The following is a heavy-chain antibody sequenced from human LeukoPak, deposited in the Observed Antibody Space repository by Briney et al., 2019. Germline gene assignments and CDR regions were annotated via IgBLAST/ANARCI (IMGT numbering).Heavy chain of an antibody. CDR2: IIPIFGTA. D-gene: IGHD6-6*01. Sequence: VASVKVSCKASGGTFISYAISWVRQAPGQGLEWMGGIIPIFGTANYAQKFQGRVTITTDESTSTAYMELSSLRSEDTAVYYCARSIAARRRHYYFDYWGQGTLVTVSS. CDR3: ARSIAARRRHYYFDY. CDR1: GGTFISYA. V-gene: IGHV1-69*05. J-gene: IGHJ4*02.